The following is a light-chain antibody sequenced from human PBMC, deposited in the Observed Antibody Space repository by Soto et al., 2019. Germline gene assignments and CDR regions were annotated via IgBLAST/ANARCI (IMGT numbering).Light chain of an antibody. CDR2: AAS. J-gene: IGKJ1*01. CDR1: QSVSSY. V-gene: IGKV3-15*01. Sequence: IVLPQYPATLSLSPGERATLSCMASQSVSSYLAWYQQKPGQAPRLLIYAASTRATGVPAGFSGSGSGTEFTLTISSLQSEDFAVYYCQQYNNWPLTFGQGTKVDIK. CDR3: QQYNNWPLT.